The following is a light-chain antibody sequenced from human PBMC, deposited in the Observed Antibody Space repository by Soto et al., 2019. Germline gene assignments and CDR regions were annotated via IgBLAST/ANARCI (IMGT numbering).Light chain of an antibody. J-gene: IGKJ4*01. V-gene: IGKV1-39*01. CDR3: QQSDRSALT. Sequence: DIQMTQSPSSLSASVGDRVTITCRASQAIDNYLNWDQHKPGKATELLILAASSVQSGVPSRFSGGGFGTDFSLTIRSLHAEDCATYDGQQSDRSALTFGGGTKVEI. CDR1: QAIDNY. CDR2: AAS.